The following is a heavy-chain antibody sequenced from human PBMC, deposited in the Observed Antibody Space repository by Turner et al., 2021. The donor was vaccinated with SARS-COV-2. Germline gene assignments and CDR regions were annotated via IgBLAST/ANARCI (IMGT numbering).Heavy chain of an antibody. CDR3: ARRRFMSGYSFDY. CDR2: IYYSGST. D-gene: IGHD3-3*01. J-gene: IGHJ4*02. Sequence: QLQLQESGPGQVKPSETLSLTCTVAGGSISSSSYYWGWIRQPPGKGLEWIGSIYYSGSTYYNPSLKSRVTISVDTSQNQFSLKLSSVTAADTAVYYCARRRFMSGYSFDYWGQGTLVTVSS. CDR1: GGSISSSSYY. V-gene: IGHV4-39*01.